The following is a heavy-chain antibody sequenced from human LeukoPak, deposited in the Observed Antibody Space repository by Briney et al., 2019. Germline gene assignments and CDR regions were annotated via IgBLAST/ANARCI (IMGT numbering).Heavy chain of an antibody. CDR2: ISSSSSTI. J-gene: IGHJ6*02. CDR1: GFTFSSYS. D-gene: IGHD6-19*01. Sequence: GGSLRLSCAASGFTFSSYSMNWVRQAPGKGLEWVSYISSSSSTIYYADSVKGRFTISRDNAKNSLYLQMNSLRAEDTAVYYCARDKSSGWYPRIYYYYGMDVWGQGTTVTVSS. CDR3: ARDKSSGWYPRIYYYYGMDV. V-gene: IGHV3-48*01.